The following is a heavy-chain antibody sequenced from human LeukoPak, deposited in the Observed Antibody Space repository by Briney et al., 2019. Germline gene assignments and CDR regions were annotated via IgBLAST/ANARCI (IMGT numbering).Heavy chain of an antibody. D-gene: IGHD1-26*01. CDR1: GFTFSSYA. CDR2: ISYDGSNK. V-gene: IGHV3-30*04. J-gene: IGHJ6*03. Sequence: PGGSLRLSCAASGFTFSSYAIHWVRPAPGKGLEWVAVISYDGSNKYYADSVKGRFTISRDNSKNTLYLQMDSMRADDTAVYYCARGQRAHVEWYYYMDVWGKGTTVTVSS. CDR3: ARGQRAHVEWYYYMDV.